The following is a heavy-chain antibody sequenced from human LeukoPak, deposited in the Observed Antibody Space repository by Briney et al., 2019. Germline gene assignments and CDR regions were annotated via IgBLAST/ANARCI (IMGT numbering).Heavy chain of an antibody. CDR3: TRVGYIDEGIDY. J-gene: IGHJ4*02. CDR2: IKQDGSKK. V-gene: IGHV3-7*04. CDR1: GFTVSSNY. Sequence: RSGGSLRLSCAASGFTVSSNYMSWVRQAPGKGLEWVANIKQDGSKKSYVDSVKGRFTISRDNAKNSLYLQMNSLRAEDTAIYYCTRVGYIDEGIDYWGQGTLVTVSS. D-gene: IGHD5-24*01.